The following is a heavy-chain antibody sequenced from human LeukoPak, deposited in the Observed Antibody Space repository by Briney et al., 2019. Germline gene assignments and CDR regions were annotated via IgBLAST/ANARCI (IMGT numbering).Heavy chain of an antibody. V-gene: IGHV4-59*01. J-gene: IGHJ3*02. D-gene: IGHD3-22*01. CDR2: IYYSGST. Sequence: PSETLSLTCTVSGGSISTYYWSWIRQPPGKGLEWIGYIYYSGSTNYNPSLKSRVTISVDTSKKQFSLKLSSVTAVDTAVYYCAREYYYDSSGYYPPHAFDIWGQGTMVTVSS. CDR3: AREYYYDSSGYYPPHAFDI. CDR1: GGSISTYY.